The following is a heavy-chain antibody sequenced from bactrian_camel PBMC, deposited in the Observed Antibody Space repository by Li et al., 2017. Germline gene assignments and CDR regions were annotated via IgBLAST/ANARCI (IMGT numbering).Heavy chain of an antibody. CDR3: AAGRLSSATSCTAPNY. D-gene: IGHD4*01. CDR2: ITRGGGST. CDR1: NLLQRSTT. V-gene: IGHV3S54*01. Sequence: HVQLVESGWGRLGAGWRVSEPLLCSLWNLLQRSTTMGLYRQAPGKELEWVSAITRGGGSTYYGNYVKGRFTISRDNAKNTLYLQMNSLKPEDTAMYYCAAGRLSSATSCTAPNYWGQGTQVTVS. J-gene: IGHJ4*01.